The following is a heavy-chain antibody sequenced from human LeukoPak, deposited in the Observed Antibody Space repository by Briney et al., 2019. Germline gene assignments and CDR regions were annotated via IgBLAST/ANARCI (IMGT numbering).Heavy chain of an antibody. J-gene: IGHJ3*02. CDR2: IYYSGST. Sequence: PSETLSLTCTVSGGSISSSSYYWGWLRQPPGTGLEWIGSIYYSGSTYYNPSLKSRVTISVDTSKNPFSLKLSSVTAADTAVYYCARSHCGGDCYWRGTGSHAFDIWGQATMVTVSS. CDR1: GGSISSSSYY. CDR3: ARSHCGGDCYWRGTGSHAFDI. D-gene: IGHD2-21*02. V-gene: IGHV4-39*01.